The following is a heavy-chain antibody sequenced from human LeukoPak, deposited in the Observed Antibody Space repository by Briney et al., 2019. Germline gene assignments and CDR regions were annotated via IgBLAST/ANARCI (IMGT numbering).Heavy chain of an antibody. CDR1: GGSFSAYY. Sequence: SETLSLTCAVYGGSFSAYYWSWIRQPPGKGLEWIGEINHSGSTNYNPSLKSRVTISVDTSKNQFSLKLSSVTAADTAVYYCARYGKGRWLTSTRPFWYFDLWGRGTLVTVS. J-gene: IGHJ2*01. D-gene: IGHD5-24*01. V-gene: IGHV4-34*01. CDR3: ARYGKGRWLTSTRPFWYFDL. CDR2: INHSGST.